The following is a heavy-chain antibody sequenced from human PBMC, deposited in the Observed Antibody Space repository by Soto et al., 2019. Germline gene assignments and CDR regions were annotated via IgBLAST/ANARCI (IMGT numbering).Heavy chain of an antibody. Sequence: EVQLLESGGALVQPGGSLRLSCAGSGFTFINYAMNWVRQAPGKGLEWVSSISGGGDAAFFPDSVRGRFTISRDNSKNTVTLQMNSLGVDDTAVYYWARKILGSTSRPNYWYFDLWGRGTLVTVSS. CDR1: GFTFINYA. CDR3: ARKILGSTSRPNYWYFDL. J-gene: IGHJ2*01. V-gene: IGHV3-23*01. D-gene: IGHD2-2*01. CDR2: ISGGGDAA.